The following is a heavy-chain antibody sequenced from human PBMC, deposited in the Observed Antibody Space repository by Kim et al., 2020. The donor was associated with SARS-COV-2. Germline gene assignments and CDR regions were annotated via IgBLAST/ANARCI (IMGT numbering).Heavy chain of an antibody. Sequence: YYNPSLKSRVTISVDTSKNQFSLKLRSVTAADTAVYYCARENVEMATIDYWGQGTLVTVSS. V-gene: IGHV4-31*02. CDR3: ARENVEMATIDY. D-gene: IGHD5-12*01. J-gene: IGHJ4*02.